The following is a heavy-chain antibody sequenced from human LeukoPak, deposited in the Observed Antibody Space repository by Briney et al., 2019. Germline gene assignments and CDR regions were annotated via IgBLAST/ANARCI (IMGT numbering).Heavy chain of an antibody. CDR3: ARVRDGYNYYYYYYMDV. CDR2: TYYSGST. D-gene: IGHD5-24*01. CDR1: GGSISSYY. V-gene: IGHV4-59*01. Sequence: SETLPLTCTVSGGSISSYYWSWIRQPPGKGLEWIGYTYYSGSTNYNPSLKSRVTISVDTSKNQFSLKLSSVTAADTAVYYCARVRDGYNYYYYYYMDVWGKGTTVTVSS. J-gene: IGHJ6*03.